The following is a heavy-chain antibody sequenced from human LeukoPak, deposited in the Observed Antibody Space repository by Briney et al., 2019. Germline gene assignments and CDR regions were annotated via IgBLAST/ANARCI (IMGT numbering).Heavy chain of an antibody. J-gene: IGHJ3*02. CDR3: AKDVLQGYSSSWFILYDAFDI. V-gene: IGHV3-23*01. D-gene: IGHD2-2*01. Sequence: PGRSLRLSCAASGFTFSNYAMHWVRQVPGKGLEWVSAISGSGGSTYYADSVKGRFTISRDNSKNTLYLQMNSLRAEDTAVYYCAKDVLQGYSSSWFILYDAFDIWGQGTMVTVSS. CDR2: ISGSGGST. CDR1: GFTFSNYA.